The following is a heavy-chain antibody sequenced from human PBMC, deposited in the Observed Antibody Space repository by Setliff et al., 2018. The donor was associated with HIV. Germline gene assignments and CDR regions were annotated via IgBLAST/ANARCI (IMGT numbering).Heavy chain of an antibody. J-gene: IGHJ6*03. CDR1: GGTFSGHY. Sequence: SETLSLTCAVYGGTFSGHYWSWIRQPPGQGLDWIVEIHPSGNTYYNPSLQSRVTISVDTSKNQFSLNLSSVTAADTAVYYCARVSSTYWYSIFRNYYYHMDVWGKGTTVTVSS. CDR3: ARVSSTYWYSIFRNYYYHMDV. V-gene: IGHV4-34*01. D-gene: IGHD2-8*02. CDR2: IHPSGNT.